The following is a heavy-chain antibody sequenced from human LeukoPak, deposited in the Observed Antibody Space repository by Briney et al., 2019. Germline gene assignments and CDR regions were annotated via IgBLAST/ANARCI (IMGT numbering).Heavy chain of an antibody. CDR2: IIPILGIA. J-gene: IGHJ6*02. CDR1: GGTFSSYA. Sequence: ASVKVSCKASGGTFSSYAISWVRQAPGQGLEWMGRIIPILGIANYAQKFQGRVTITADKSTSTAYMELSSLRSEDTAVYYCAXXXDSSGYYSWYYGMDVWGQGTTVTVSS. V-gene: IGHV1-69*04. CDR3: AXXXDSSGYYSWYYGMDV. D-gene: IGHD3-22*01.